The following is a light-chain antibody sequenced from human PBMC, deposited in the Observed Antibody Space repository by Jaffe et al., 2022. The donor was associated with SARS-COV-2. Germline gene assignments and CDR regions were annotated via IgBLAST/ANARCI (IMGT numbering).Light chain of an antibody. Sequence: AIQMTQSPSSFSASIGDRVTIPCRASQDVGTYLAWYQLKPGKGPKLLIFGASTLPSGVPSRFGGGGSGTNFTLTISSLQSEDFATYYCQQYYNYPRTFGQGTRV. J-gene: IGKJ1*01. CDR3: QQYYNYPRT. CDR2: GAS. CDR1: QDVGTY. V-gene: IGKV1-8*01.